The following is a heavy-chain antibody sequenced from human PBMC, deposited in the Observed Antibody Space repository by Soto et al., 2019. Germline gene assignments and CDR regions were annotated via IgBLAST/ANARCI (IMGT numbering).Heavy chain of an antibody. D-gene: IGHD2-21*02. V-gene: IGHV1-69*06. J-gene: IGHJ4*02. CDR3: ARGRAIPYCGGDCPQYYFDY. CDR1: GGTFSSYA. Sequence: SVKVCCKASGGTFSSYAISWVRQAPGQGLEWMGGIIPIFGTANYAQKFQGRVTITADKSTSTAYMELSSLRSEDTAVYYCARGRAIPYCGGDCPQYYFDYWGQGTLVTVS. CDR2: IIPIFGTA.